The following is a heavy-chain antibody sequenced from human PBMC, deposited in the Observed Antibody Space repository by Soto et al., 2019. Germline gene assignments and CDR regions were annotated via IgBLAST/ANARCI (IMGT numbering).Heavy chain of an antibody. J-gene: IGHJ4*02. CDR1: GYTFTSYY. D-gene: IGHD6-6*01. CDR2: NNPSGGSK. Sequence: GASMKVSCKASGYTFTSYYMHWVRQAPGQGLEWKGINNPSGGSKSYAQKFQGRVTMTRDTSTSTVYMELSSLRSEDTAVYYCARVARSVKRRYFDYWGQGTLVTVSS. V-gene: IGHV1-46*03. CDR3: ARVARSVKRRYFDY.